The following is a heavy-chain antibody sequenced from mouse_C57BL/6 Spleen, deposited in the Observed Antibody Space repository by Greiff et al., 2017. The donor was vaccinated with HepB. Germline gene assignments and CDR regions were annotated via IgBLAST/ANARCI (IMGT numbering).Heavy chain of an antibody. V-gene: IGHV1-61*01. J-gene: IGHJ2*01. CDR1: GYTFTSYW. Sequence: VQLQQPGAELVRPGSSVKLSCKASGYTFTSYWMDWVKQRPGQGLEWIGNIYPSDSETHYSQKFKDKATLTVDKSSSTAYMQLSSLTSEDSAVYYCAGGGGTGYFDYWGQGTTLTVSS. CDR3: AGGGGTGYFDY. D-gene: IGHD3-3*01. CDR2: IYPSDSET.